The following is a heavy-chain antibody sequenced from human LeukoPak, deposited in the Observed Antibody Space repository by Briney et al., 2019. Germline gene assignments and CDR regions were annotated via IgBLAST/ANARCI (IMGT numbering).Heavy chain of an antibody. D-gene: IGHD3-9*01. J-gene: IGHJ6*03. Sequence: ASVKVSCKASGYTFTSYDINWVRQATGQGLEWMGWMNPNSGNTGYAQRFQGRVTMTRNTSISTACMELSSLRSEDTAVYYCARTDGYDINNYYYYMDVWGKGTTVTISS. V-gene: IGHV1-8*02. CDR1: GYTFTSYD. CDR3: ARTDGYDINNYYYYMDV. CDR2: MNPNSGNT.